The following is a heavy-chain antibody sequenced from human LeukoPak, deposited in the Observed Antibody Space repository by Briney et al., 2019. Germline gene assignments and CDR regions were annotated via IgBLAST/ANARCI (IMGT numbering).Heavy chain of an antibody. D-gene: IGHD4-17*01. CDR2: IYYSGST. CDR1: GGSISSGGYS. V-gene: IGHV4-30-4*07. Sequence: SETLSLTCAVSGGSISSGGYSWSWIRQPPGKGLEWIGYIYYSGSTYYNPSLKSRVTISVDTSKNQFSLKLSSVTAADTAVYYCARVLGNGDYVDYYMDVWGKGTTVTVSS. CDR3: ARVLGNGDYVDYYMDV. J-gene: IGHJ6*03.